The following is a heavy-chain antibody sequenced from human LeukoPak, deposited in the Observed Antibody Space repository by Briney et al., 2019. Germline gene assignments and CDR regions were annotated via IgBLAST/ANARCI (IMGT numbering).Heavy chain of an antibody. V-gene: IGHV4-39*07. D-gene: IGHD3-22*01. CDR1: GGSISRSSYY. CDR3: ARAAWSITMIVAGGSGAFDI. J-gene: IGHJ3*02. Sequence: SETLSLTCTVSGGSISRSSYYWGWIRQPPGKGLEWIGSIYYSGSTYYNPSLKSRVTISVDTSKNQFSLRLSSVTAADTAVYYCARAAWSITMIVAGGSGAFDIWGQGTLVTVSS. CDR2: IYYSGST.